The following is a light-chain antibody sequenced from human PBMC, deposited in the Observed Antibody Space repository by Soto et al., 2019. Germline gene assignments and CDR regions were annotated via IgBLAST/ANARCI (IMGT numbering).Light chain of an antibody. CDR3: QQSYRSSWT. CDR2: AES. Sequence: DIQMTQSPSSLSASVGDRVTITCRAGQSISSYLNWYQQKPGKAPNLLIYAESSLQSGVPSRFSGSGSGTDFTLTISSLQPEDFATYYCQQSYRSSWTFGQGTTVEIK. J-gene: IGKJ1*01. V-gene: IGKV1-39*01. CDR1: QSISSY.